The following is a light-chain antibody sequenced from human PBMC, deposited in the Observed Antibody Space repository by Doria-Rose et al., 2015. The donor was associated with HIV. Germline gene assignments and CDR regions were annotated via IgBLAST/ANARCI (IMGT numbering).Light chain of an antibody. CDR3: QQSCCTPST. V-gene: IGKV1-39*01. Sequence: DIQLTQSPSSLSASVGDSVTITCRASQSISSYLNWYQQKPGKAPKLLIYAASSLQSGVPSRFSGSGSGTDFTLTISSLQPEDFAAYYCQQSCCTPSTFGQGTKLEIK. CDR2: AAS. CDR1: QSISSY. J-gene: IGKJ2*02.